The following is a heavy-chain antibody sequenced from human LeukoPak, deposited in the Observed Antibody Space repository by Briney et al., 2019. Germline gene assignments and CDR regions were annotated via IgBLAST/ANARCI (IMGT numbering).Heavy chain of an antibody. J-gene: IGHJ6*03. CDR1: GRSFSGYY. V-gene: IGHV4-34*01. CDR3: ARFSSSHYYYYYMDV. CDR2: INHSGST. Sequence: SETLSLTCAVYGRSFSGYYWSWIRQPPGKGLEWIGEINHSGSTNYNPSLKSRVTISVDTSKNQFSLKPSSVTAADTAVYYCARFSSSHYYYYYMDVWGKGTTVTVSS. D-gene: IGHD6-13*01.